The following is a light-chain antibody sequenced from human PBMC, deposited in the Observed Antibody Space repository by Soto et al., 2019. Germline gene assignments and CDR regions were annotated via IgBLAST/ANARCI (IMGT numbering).Light chain of an antibody. CDR3: HQRSKWPLT. V-gene: IGKV3-11*01. CDR2: DAS. J-gene: IGKJ4*01. CDR1: QSVRSY. Sequence: EIVLTQSPATLSLSPGERATLSCRASQSVRSYLAWYQQKPGQAPRLLIYDASNRATDIPARFSGSGSGTDFTLTISSLEPEDSAVYYCHQRSKWPLTFGGGTKVEIK.